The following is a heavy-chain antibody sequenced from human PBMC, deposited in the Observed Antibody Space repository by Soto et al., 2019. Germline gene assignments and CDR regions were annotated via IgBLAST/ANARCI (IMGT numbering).Heavy chain of an antibody. CDR1: GFPFSSYA. Sequence: GSLRLSCAASGFPFSSYAMSWVRQAPGKGLEWVSLISGPASTTYYADSVKGRFTISRDNSKNTVNLQMNSLRADDTAVYFCARGFYAGKSNWFESWGQGTLVTVSS. CDR2: ISGPASTT. V-gene: IGHV3-23*01. CDR3: ARGFYAGKSNWFES. D-gene: IGHD4-17*01. J-gene: IGHJ5*01.